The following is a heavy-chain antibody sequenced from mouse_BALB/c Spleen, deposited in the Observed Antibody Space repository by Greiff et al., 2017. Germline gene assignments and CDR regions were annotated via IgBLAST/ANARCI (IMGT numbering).Heavy chain of an antibody. J-gene: IGHJ3*01. CDR1: GFSLTSYG. CDR3: ASGNYVAY. Sequence: VKVVESGPGLVQPSQSLSITCTVSGFSLTSYGVHWVRQSPGKGLEWLGVIWSGGSTDYNAAFISRLSISKDNSKSQVFFKMNSLQANDTAIYYCASGNYVAYWGQGTLVTVSA. CDR2: IWSGGST. V-gene: IGHV2-2*02. D-gene: IGHD2-1*01.